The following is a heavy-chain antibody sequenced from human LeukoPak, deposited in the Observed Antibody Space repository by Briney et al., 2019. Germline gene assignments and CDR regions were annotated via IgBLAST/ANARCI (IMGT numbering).Heavy chain of an antibody. D-gene: IGHD3-10*01. CDR1: GFTFSSYS. V-gene: IGHV3-48*01. Sequence: PGGSLRLSCAASGFTFSSYSMNWVRQAPGKGLEWVSYISSSSSTIYYADSVKGRFTISRDNAKNSLYLQMNSLRAEDTAVYYCARGPRGLTKKHFDCWGQGTLVTVSS. CDR2: ISSSSSTI. J-gene: IGHJ4*02. CDR3: ARGPRGLTKKHFDC.